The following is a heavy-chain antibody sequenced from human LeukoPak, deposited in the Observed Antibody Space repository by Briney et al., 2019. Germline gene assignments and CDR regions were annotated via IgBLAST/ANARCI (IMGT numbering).Heavy chain of an antibody. V-gene: IGHV3-21*01. D-gene: IGHD3-3*01. CDR2: ISSSSSYI. CDR3: ARDMYYDFWSGHNRPQYYMDV. J-gene: IGHJ6*03. Sequence: GGSLRLSCAASGFTFSSYSMNWLRQAPGKGLEWVSSISSSSSYIYYADSVKGRFTISRDSAKNSLYLQMNSLRAEDTAVYYCARDMYYDFWSGHNRPQYYMDVWGKGTTVTVSS. CDR1: GFTFSSYS.